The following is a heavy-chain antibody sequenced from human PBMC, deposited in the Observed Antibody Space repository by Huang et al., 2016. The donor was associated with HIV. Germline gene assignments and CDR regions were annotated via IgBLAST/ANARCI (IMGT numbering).Heavy chain of an antibody. CDR3: ARHGRVAGHYYNNMDV. CDR2: IYYSGNT. D-gene: IGHD6-19*01. J-gene: IGHJ6*02. CDR1: GGSISSSSYY. V-gene: IGHV4-39*01. Sequence: LQLQESGPGLVKSSETLSLICTVSGGSISSSSYYWGWIRQPPGKGPEWLGSIYYSGNTDYNPPLKSRVTISVDTSKNQCSLKVNSVTAADTAVYYCARHGRVAGHYYNNMDVWGRGTTVTVSS.